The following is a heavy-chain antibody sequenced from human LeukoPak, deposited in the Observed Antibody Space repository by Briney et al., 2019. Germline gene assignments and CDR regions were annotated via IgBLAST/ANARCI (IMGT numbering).Heavy chain of an antibody. CDR1: GYTITSYQ. CDR3: ARIGGYGSGYYYSDY. Sequence: ASVKVSCKASGYTITSYQMNWVRQAPGQGLEWMGVIIPSGGSTSYAQKFQGRVTMSRDTSTSTVYMELSGLRSEDTGVYYCARIGGYGSGYYYSDYWGQGTLVTVSS. CDR2: IIPSGGST. V-gene: IGHV1-46*01. D-gene: IGHD3-22*01. J-gene: IGHJ4*02.